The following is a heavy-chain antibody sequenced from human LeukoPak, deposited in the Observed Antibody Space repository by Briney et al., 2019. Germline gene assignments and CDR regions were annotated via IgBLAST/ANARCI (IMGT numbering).Heavy chain of an antibody. Sequence: SETLSLTCTVSGGSISSSSYYWGWIRQPPGEGLEWIGSIYYSGSTYYNPSLKSRVTISVDTSKNQFSLKLSSVTAADTAVYYCARQPNEYYYDSSGYYYWGQGTLATVSS. CDR2: IYYSGST. CDR1: GGSISSSSYY. CDR3: ARQPNEYYYDSSGYYY. D-gene: IGHD3-22*01. J-gene: IGHJ4*02. V-gene: IGHV4-39*01.